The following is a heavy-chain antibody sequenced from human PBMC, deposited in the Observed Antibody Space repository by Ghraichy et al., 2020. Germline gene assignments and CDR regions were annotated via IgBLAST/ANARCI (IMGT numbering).Heavy chain of an antibody. Sequence: ESLNISCAVYGGSFSGYYWSWIRQPPGKGLEWIGEINHSGSTNYNPSLKSRVTISVDTSKNQFSLKLSSVTAADTAVYYCASSSSGWWRRSRADDYWGQGTLVTVSS. D-gene: IGHD6-19*01. CDR3: ASSSSGWWRRSRADDY. J-gene: IGHJ4*02. CDR2: INHSGST. CDR1: GGSFSGYY. V-gene: IGHV4-34*01.